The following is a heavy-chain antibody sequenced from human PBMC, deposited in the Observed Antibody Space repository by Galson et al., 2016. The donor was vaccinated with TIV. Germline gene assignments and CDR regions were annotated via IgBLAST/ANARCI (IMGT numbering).Heavy chain of an antibody. V-gene: IGHV3-30*18. D-gene: IGHD3-22*01. CDR1: GFTFSHFG. CDR3: AKSGDSRSIDS. Sequence: SLRLSCAASGFTFSHFGMHWVRQSPGKGLEWLAVILYDGSSQFYADSVEGRFAISRDNSKNTLYLQMNCLGAEDTALYYCAKSGDSRSIDSWGQGTLVIVSS. J-gene: IGHJ4*02. CDR2: ILYDGSSQ.